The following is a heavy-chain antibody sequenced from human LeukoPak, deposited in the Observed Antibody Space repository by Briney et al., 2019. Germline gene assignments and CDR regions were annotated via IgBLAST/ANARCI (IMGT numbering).Heavy chain of an antibody. V-gene: IGHV1-18*01. CDR1: GYTFTSYG. J-gene: IGHJ4*02. CDR2: ISAYNGNR. CDR3: ARAGGDYGGNSGQYYFDF. D-gene: IGHD4-23*01. Sequence: GASVKVSCKASGYTFTSYGISWVRQAPGQGLEWVGWISAYNGNRNYAQKRQGRGTMTTDADTSTAYMELRRLRSDDTAVYYCARAGGDYGGNSGQYYFDFWGQGTLVTVSS.